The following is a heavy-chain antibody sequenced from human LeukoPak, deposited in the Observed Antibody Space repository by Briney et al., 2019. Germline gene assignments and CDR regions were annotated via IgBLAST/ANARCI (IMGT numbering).Heavy chain of an antibody. V-gene: IGHV6-1*01. J-gene: IGHJ4*02. Sequence: SQTLSLTCAISGDSVSSNSAAWNWIRQSPSRGLEWLGRTYYRSKWYDDYAVSVKSRITINPDTSLNQFSLHLNSVTPEDTAVHYCVRYSSAPGVFDYWGQGTLVTVSS. CDR3: VRYSSAPGVFDY. D-gene: IGHD6-19*01. CDR1: GDSVSSNSAA. CDR2: TYYRSKWYD.